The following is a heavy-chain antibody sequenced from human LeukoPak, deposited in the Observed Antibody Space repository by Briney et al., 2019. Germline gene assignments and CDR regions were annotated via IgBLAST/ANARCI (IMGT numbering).Heavy chain of an antibody. CDR1: GFTFSGSA. D-gene: IGHD4-11*01. CDR2: IRSKANSYAT. J-gene: IGHJ4*02. V-gene: IGHV3-73*01. Sequence: PGGSLRLSCAASGFTFSGSAMHWVRQASGKGLEWVGRIRSKANSYATAYAASVKGRFTISRDDSKNTAYLQMNSLKTEDTAVYYCTSRVTTSYFDYWGQGTLVTVSS. CDR3: TSRVTTSYFDY.